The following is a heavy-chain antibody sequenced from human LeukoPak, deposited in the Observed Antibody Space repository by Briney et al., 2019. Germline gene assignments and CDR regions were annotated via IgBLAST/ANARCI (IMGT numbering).Heavy chain of an antibody. CDR2: ISAYNGNT. CDR1: GYTFTSYG. CDR3: AGDVRYYYGSGSYNGYSYGMNV. Sequence: ASVKVCCKASGYTFTSYGISWVGQAPGQGLEWMGWISAYNGNTSYAQKLQGRVTMTTDTSTSTAYMELRSLRSDDTAVYYCAGDVRYYYGSGSYNGYSYGMNVWGKGTTVTVSS. D-gene: IGHD3-10*01. V-gene: IGHV1-18*04. J-gene: IGHJ6*04.